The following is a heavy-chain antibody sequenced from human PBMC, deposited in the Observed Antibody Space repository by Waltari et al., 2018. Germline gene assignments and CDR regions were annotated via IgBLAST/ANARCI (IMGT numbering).Heavy chain of an antibody. CDR3: ARVCSSTSCFTDY. J-gene: IGHJ4*02. CDR2: VDPEDGET. Sequence: EVQLVQSGAEVKKPGATVKISCKASGYTFTDYYMPWVQQAPGKGLEWMGRVDPEDGETIYAEKFQGRVTITADTSTDTAYMELSSLRSEDTAVYYCARVCSSTSCFTDYWGQGTLVTVSS. CDR1: GYTFTDYY. D-gene: IGHD2-2*01. V-gene: IGHV1-69-2*01.